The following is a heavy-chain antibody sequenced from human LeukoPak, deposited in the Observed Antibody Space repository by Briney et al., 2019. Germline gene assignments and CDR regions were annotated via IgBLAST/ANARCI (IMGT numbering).Heavy chain of an antibody. CDR2: ISWNSGSI. Sequence: PGGSLRLSCAASGFTFSTYSMNWVRQAPGKGLEWVSGISWNSGSIGYADSVKGRFTISRDNAKNSLYLQMNSLRAEDTALYYCATGSGWYVGYFDYWGQGTLVTVSS. CDR3: ATGSGWYVGYFDY. D-gene: IGHD6-19*01. J-gene: IGHJ4*02. CDR1: GFTFSTYS. V-gene: IGHV3-9*01.